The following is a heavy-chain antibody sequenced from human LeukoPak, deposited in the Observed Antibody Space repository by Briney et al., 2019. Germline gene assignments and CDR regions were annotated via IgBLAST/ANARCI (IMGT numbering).Heavy chain of an antibody. CDR2: IKQDGSEK. CDR3: ARWDYGDYGGGDY. CDR1: GFTFSSYW. D-gene: IGHD4-17*01. Sequence: GGSLRLSCAASGFTFSSYWMSWVRQAPGKGLEWEANIKQDGSEKYYVDSVKGRFTISRDNAKNSLYLQMNSLRAEDTAVYYCARWDYGDYGGGDYWGQGTLVTVSS. J-gene: IGHJ4*02. V-gene: IGHV3-7*01.